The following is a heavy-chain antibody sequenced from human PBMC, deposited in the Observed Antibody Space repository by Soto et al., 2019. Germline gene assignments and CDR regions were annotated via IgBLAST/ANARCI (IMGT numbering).Heavy chain of an antibody. V-gene: IGHV3-23*01. CDR1: GFTFSSYA. J-gene: IGHJ4*02. CDR3: AKSSYDYSILPQWDY. CDR2: ISGSGGST. Sequence: PGGSLRLSCAASGFTFSSYAMSWVRQAPGKGLEWVSAISGSGGSTYYADSVKGRFTISRDNSKNTLYLQMNSLRAEDTAVYYCAKSSYDYSILPQWDYWGQGTLVTVSS. D-gene: IGHD4-4*01.